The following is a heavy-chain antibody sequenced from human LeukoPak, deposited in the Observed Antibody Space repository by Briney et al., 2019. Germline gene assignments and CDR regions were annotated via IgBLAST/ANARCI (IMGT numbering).Heavy chain of an antibody. CDR2: IYSGGST. V-gene: IGHV3-53*04. CDR1: GFTVSSNY. CDR3: ASDIPQSYYYGMDV. J-gene: IGHJ6*02. Sequence: GGSLRLSCPASGFTVSSNYMSWVRRAPGKGLEWVSVIYSGGSTYYADSVKGRFTISRHNSKNTLYLQMNSLRAEDTAVYYCASDIPQSYYYGMDVWGQGTTVTVSS. D-gene: IGHD2-21*01.